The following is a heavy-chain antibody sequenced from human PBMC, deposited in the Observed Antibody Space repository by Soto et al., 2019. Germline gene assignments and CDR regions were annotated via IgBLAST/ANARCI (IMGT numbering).Heavy chain of an antibody. CDR2: INHSGST. Sequence: PSETLSLTCAVYGGSFSGYYWSWIRQPPGKGLEWIGEINHSGSTNYNPSLKSRVTISVDTSKNQFSLKLSSVTAADTAVYYCARERGYYYGSGSYYYGMDVWGQGTTVTVS. V-gene: IGHV4-34*01. J-gene: IGHJ6*02. D-gene: IGHD3-10*01. CDR1: GGSFSGYY. CDR3: ARERGYYYGSGSYYYGMDV.